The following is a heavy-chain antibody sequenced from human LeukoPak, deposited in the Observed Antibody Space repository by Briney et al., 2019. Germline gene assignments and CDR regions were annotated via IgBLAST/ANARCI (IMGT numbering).Heavy chain of an antibody. Sequence: SQTLSLTCTVSGGSISSGGYYWSWIRQHPGTGLEWIGYIYYSGSTYYNPSLKSRVTISVDTSKNQFSLKLSSVTAADTAAYYCARERGGYSYGSASYYYYYYGMDVWGQGTTVTVSS. CDR3: ARERGGYSYGSASYYYYYYGMDV. CDR2: IYYSGST. CDR1: GGSISSGGYY. D-gene: IGHD5-18*01. V-gene: IGHV4-31*03. J-gene: IGHJ6*02.